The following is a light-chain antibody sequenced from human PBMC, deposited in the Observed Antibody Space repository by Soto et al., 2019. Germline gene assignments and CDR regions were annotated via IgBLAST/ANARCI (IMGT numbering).Light chain of an antibody. J-gene: IGKJ2*01. V-gene: IGKV3-20*01. CDR3: QQYGSSFRYT. CDR1: QSVNGNY. Sequence: EIVLTQSPGTLSLSPGERATLSCRASQSVNGNYLTWYQQKPGQAPRLLIYGASSRATGIPDRFSGSGSGTDFTLTISRLEPEDVAVDYCQQYGSSFRYTFGQGTKLESK. CDR2: GAS.